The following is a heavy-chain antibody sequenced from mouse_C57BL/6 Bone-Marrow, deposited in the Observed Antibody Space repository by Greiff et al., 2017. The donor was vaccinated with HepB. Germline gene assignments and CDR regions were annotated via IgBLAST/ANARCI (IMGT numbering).Heavy chain of an antibody. CDR3: ARRYPSLAY. D-gene: IGHD6-1*01. CDR2: IYPRSGNT. CDR1: GYTFTSYG. Sequence: VQRVESGAELARPGASVKLSCKASGYTFTSYGISWVKQRTGQGLEWIGEIYPRSGNTYYNEKFKGKATLTADKSSSTAYMELRSLTSEDSAVYFCARRYPSLAYWGQGTLVTVSA. J-gene: IGHJ3*01. V-gene: IGHV1-81*01.